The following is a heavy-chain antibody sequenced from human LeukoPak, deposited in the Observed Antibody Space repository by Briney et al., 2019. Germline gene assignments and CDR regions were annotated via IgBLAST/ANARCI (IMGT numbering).Heavy chain of an antibody. CDR1: GGSISNHH. V-gene: IGHV4-59*11. Sequence: PSETLSLTCTVSGGSISNHHWSWIRQPPGKGMEWIGYIYYRGSTNYNPSLKSRVTMSVDTSKNQFSLKLGSVTAADTAVYYCARERNYYDSSGNAFDIWGQGTMVTVSS. CDR3: ARERNYYDSSGNAFDI. J-gene: IGHJ3*02. CDR2: IYYRGST. D-gene: IGHD3-22*01.